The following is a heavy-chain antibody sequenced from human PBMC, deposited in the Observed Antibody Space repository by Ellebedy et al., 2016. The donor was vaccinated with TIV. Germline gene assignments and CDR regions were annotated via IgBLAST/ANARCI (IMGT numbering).Heavy chain of an antibody. V-gene: IGHV3-74*01. Sequence: GESLKISXAASGFTFSSYWMHWVRQAPGKGLVWVSRINSDGSSTSYADSVKGRFTISRDISENTLYLQMNSLRAEDTAIYYCAKERSVWYCELDYWGHGTLVTVSS. J-gene: IGHJ4*01. CDR3: AKERSVWYCELDY. CDR1: GFTFSSYW. CDR2: INSDGSST. D-gene: IGHD6-19*01.